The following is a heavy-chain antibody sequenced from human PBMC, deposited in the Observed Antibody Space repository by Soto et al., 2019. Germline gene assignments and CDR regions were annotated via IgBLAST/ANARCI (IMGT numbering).Heavy chain of an antibody. CDR2: ISANNGNT. J-gene: IGHJ4*02. D-gene: IGHD6-19*01. Sequence: ASVKVSCKASGYTFTSYGISWVRQAPGQGLEWMGWISANNGNTNYAQKLQSRVTMTRDTSTSTVYMELGSLRSEDTAVYYCARVLTDSNGWYNCDYWGQGALVTVSS. CDR3: ARVLTDSNGWYNCDY. CDR1: GYTFTSYG. V-gene: IGHV1-18*01.